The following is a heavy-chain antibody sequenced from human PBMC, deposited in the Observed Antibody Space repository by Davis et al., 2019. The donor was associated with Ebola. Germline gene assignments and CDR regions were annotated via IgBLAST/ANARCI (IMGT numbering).Heavy chain of an antibody. Sequence: PGGSLRLSCAASGFTFSSYAMHWVRQAPGKGLEWVAVISYDGSNKYYADSVKGRFTISRDNSKNTLYLQMNSLRAEDTAVYYCARDSPTYYYDSSGYGVYNWFDPWGQGTLVTVSS. CDR1: GFTFSSYA. CDR2: ISYDGSNK. CDR3: ARDSPTYYYDSSGYGVYNWFDP. D-gene: IGHD3-22*01. J-gene: IGHJ5*02. V-gene: IGHV3-30-3*01.